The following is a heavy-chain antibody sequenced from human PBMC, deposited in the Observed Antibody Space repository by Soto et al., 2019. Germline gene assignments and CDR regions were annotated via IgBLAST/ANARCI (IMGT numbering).Heavy chain of an antibody. CDR3: ARSPDIVVVPALQSYGMDV. J-gene: IGHJ6*02. V-gene: IGHV5-51*01. CDR2: IYPGDSDT. CDR1: GYSFTSYW. D-gene: IGHD2-2*01. Sequence: ESLKIAFTGAGYSFTSYWIGWVRQMPGKGLEWMGIIYPGDSDTRYSPSFQGQVTISADKSISTAYLQWSSLKASDTAMYYCARSPDIVVVPALQSYGMDVWGQGTTVTVSS.